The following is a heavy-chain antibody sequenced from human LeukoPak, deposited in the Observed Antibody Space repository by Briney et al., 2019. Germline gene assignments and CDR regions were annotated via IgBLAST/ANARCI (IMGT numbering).Heavy chain of an antibody. D-gene: IGHD6-19*01. V-gene: IGHV4-30-4*01. CDR1: GGSISSGDYY. CDR3: ARVLGAVAGIFDY. J-gene: IGHJ4*02. Sequence: SETLSLTCTVSGGSISSGDYYWSWIRQPPGKGLEWIGYIYYSGSTYYNPSLKSRVTISVDTSKNQFSLKLSSVTAADTAVYYCARVLGAVAGIFDYWGQGTLVTVSS. CDR2: IYYSGST.